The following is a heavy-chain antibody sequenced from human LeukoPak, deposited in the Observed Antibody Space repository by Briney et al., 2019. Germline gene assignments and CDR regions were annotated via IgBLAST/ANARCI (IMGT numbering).Heavy chain of an antibody. CDR2: MNPNSGNT. Sequence: GASVKVSCKASGYTFTSYDINWVRQATGQGLEWMGWMNPNSGNTGYAQKFQGRVTMTRNTSTSTAYMELSSLRSEDTAVYYCASGYCSSTSCYYYYGMDVWGQGTTVTVSS. V-gene: IGHV1-8*01. CDR3: ASGYCSSTSCYYYYGMDV. CDR1: GYTFTSYD. D-gene: IGHD2-2*01. J-gene: IGHJ6*02.